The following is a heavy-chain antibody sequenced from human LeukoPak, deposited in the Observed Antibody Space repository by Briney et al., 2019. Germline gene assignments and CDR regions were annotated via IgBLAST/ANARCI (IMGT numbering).Heavy chain of an antibody. CDR3: ARDPYSGSYSDYYYYYMDV. Sequence: GGSLRLSCAVSGFTFSGFSMSWVRQAPGKGLEWVAKMNEYGSEIFYVDSVKGRFTISRDNAKNSLYLQLNSLRAEDTAVYYCARDPYSGSYSDYYYYYMDVWGKGTTVTVSS. CDR2: MNEYGSEI. D-gene: IGHD1-26*01. CDR1: GFTFSGFS. V-gene: IGHV3-7*01. J-gene: IGHJ6*03.